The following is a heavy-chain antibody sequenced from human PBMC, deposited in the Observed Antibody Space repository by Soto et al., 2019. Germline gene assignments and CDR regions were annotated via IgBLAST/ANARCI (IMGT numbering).Heavy chain of an antibody. CDR2: ISAYNGNT. D-gene: IGHD5-12*01. J-gene: IGHJ4*02. CDR1: GYTFTSYG. CDR3: ARDNSYESDY. Sequence: QVQLVQSGAEVKKPGASVKVSCKASGYTFTSYGISWARQAPGQGLEWMGWISAYNGNTNYAQKLQGRVTMTTDTPPITAYMELRTLRSDVTALYYCARDNSYESDYWGQGTLVTVSS. V-gene: IGHV1-18*01.